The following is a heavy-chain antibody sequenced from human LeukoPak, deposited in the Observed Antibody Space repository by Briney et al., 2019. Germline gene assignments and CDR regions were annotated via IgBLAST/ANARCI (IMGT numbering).Heavy chain of an antibody. CDR1: GYSFTSYW. V-gene: IGHV5-51*01. J-gene: IGHJ5*02. CDR3: ARSEPYCTNGVCLTTNWFDP. D-gene: IGHD2-8*01. Sequence: GESLKISCKGSGYSFTSYWIGWVRQMPGKGLEWMGIIYPGDSDTRYSPSFQGQVTISADKSISTAYLQWSSLKASDTAMYYCARSEPYCTNGVCLTTNWFDPWGQGTLVTVSS. CDR2: IYPGDSDT.